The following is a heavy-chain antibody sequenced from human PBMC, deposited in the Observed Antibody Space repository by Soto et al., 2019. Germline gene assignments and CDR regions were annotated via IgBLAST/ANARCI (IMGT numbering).Heavy chain of an antibody. CDR2: ISGYNGDT. CDR1: GYSFSTYG. Sequence: GASVKVSFKASGYSFSTYGISWVRQAPGQGLEWVGWISGYNGDTNYAQKFQGRVTMTIDTSTTTAYLELRRLTYDDTAVYFCAKNGHPPYYYYGMDVWGQGTTVTVSS. V-gene: IGHV1-18*01. CDR3: AKNGHPPYYYYGMDV. J-gene: IGHJ6*02. D-gene: IGHD2-8*01.